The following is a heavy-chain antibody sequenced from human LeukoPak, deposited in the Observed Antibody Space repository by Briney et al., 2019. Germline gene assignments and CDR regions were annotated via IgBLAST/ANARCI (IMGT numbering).Heavy chain of an antibody. CDR3: ARGGYYYDSSGYYYGCYFDY. Sequence: KPSETLSLTCAVYGGSFSGYYWSWIRQPPGKGLEWIGEINHSGSTNYNPSLKSRVTISVDTSKNQFSLKLSSVTAADTAVYYCARGGYYYDSSGYYYGCYFDYWGQGTLVTVSS. CDR1: GGSFSGYY. D-gene: IGHD3-22*01. CDR2: INHSGST. J-gene: IGHJ4*02. V-gene: IGHV4-34*01.